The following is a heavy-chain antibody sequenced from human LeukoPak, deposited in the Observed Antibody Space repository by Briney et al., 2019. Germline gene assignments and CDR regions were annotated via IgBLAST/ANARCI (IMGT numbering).Heavy chain of an antibody. CDR1: GGSISNYY. J-gene: IGHJ4*02. CDR2: IYYTGST. CDR3: ARGYYGGTPVFDY. Sequence: PSETLSLTCSVSGGSISNYYWNWIRQPPGKGLEWIGYIYYTGSTNYNPSLKSRVTISLDTSKNQFSLKLSSVTAADTAVYYCARGYYGGTPVFDYWGQGTLVTVSS. V-gene: IGHV4-59*01. D-gene: IGHD3-3*01.